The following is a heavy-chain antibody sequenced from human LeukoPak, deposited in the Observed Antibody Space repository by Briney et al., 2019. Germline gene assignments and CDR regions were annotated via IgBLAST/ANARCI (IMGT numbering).Heavy chain of an antibody. D-gene: IGHD4-11*01. J-gene: IGHJ4*02. CDR2: ISTSGST. V-gene: IGHV4-61*02. CDR3: ARAVDNYGGFDY. CDR1: SGSISSGSSY. Sequence: SETLSLTCTVSSGSISSGSSYWSWIRQPAGKGLEWIGRISTSGSTNYNPSLKRRVTISVDTSKIHFSLRLSSVTAADTAVYYCARAVDNYGGFDYWGQGTLVTVSS.